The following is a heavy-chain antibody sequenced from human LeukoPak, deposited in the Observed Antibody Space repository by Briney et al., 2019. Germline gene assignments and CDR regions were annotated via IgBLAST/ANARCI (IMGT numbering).Heavy chain of an antibody. D-gene: IGHD3-3*01. CDR3: ARGVDFDSWSGPRSYFDC. Sequence: GSLRLSCAASGFTFSIYAMHWVRQAPGKGLEGIGSIYHSGSTYYNPSLQSRVSISADKSNNQFSLRLNSVIAADTAVYYCARGVDFDSWSGPRSYFDCWGQGTLVTVSS. V-gene: IGHV4-38-2*01. CDR1: GFTFSIYA. J-gene: IGHJ4*02. CDR2: IYHSGST.